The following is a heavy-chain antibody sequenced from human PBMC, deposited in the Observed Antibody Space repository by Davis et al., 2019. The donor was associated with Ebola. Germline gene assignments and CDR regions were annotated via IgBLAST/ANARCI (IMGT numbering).Heavy chain of an antibody. CDR3: AREAYCGGDCYSYYYYYGMDV. CDR2: ISAYNGNT. CDR1: GYTFTSYG. V-gene: IGHV1-18*01. D-gene: IGHD2-21*02. Sequence: AASVKVSCKASGYTFTSYGISWVRQAPGQGLEWMGWISAYNGNTNYAQKLQGRVTMTTDTSTSTAYMELRSLRSDDTAVYYCAREAYCGGDCYSYYYYYGMDVWGQGTTVTVSS. J-gene: IGHJ6*02.